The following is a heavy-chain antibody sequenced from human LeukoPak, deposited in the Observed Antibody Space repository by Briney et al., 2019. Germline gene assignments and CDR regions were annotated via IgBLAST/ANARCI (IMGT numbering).Heavy chain of an antibody. J-gene: IGHJ6*03. D-gene: IGHD3-16*01. CDR1: GFTVSSNY. CDR2: IYSGGST. CDR3: ARDYGYMDV. Sequence: PGGSLRLSCAASGFTVSSNYMSWVRPAPGKGLEWVSIIYSGGSTYYADSVKGRFIVSRDSSENTLYLQMNSLSVEDTAVYFCARDYGYMDVWGKGTTVTVSS. V-gene: IGHV3-66*02.